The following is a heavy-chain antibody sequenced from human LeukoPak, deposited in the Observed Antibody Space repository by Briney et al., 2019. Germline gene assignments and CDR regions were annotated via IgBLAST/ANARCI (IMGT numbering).Heavy chain of an antibody. Sequence: GASVKFSCKASGGSFSTSGFSWVHQAPGQGLKWMGGVIPIYGTPSYAQKFQGRVTITADESTSTAYMELSSLRSEDTAVYYCARDHWGIVENGYDYFYYDMDVWGQGTTVTVSS. CDR1: GGSFSTSG. J-gene: IGHJ6*02. D-gene: IGHD7-27*01. CDR2: VIPIYGTP. V-gene: IGHV1-69*13. CDR3: ARDHWGIVENGYDYFYYDMDV.